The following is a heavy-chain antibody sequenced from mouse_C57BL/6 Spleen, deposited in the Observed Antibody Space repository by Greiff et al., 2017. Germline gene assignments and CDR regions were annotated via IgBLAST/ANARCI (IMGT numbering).Heavy chain of an antibody. V-gene: IGHV5-4*03. D-gene: IGHD1-1*01. CDR3: ASYYGSSYKYFDV. Sequence: EVNVVESGGGLVKPGGSLKLSCAASGFTFSSYAMSWVRQTPEKRLEWVATISDGGSYTYYPDNVKGRFTISRDNAKNNLYLQMSHLKSEDTAMYYCASYYGSSYKYFDVWGTGTTVTVSS. CDR1: GFTFSSYA. J-gene: IGHJ1*03. CDR2: ISDGGSYT.